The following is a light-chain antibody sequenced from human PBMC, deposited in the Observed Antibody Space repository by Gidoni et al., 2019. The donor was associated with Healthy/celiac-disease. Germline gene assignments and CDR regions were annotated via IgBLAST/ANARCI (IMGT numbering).Light chain of an antibody. V-gene: IGKV3-20*01. J-gene: IGKJ1*01. Sequence: EMVLTQSPGTLSLSPGERATLSCRASQSVSSSYLAWYQQTPGQATRLLIYGASSRATGIPDMFSGSGSGTYFPLTISRLEPEDFALYYCQQYGSSRTFGQGTKVEIK. CDR2: GAS. CDR1: QSVSSSY. CDR3: QQYGSSRT.